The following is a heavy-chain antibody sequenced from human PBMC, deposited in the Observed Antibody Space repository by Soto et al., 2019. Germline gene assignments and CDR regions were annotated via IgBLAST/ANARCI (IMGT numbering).Heavy chain of an antibody. Sequence: EVQLVESGGGLVKPGGFLRLSCAASGFTFSSYSMNWVRQAPGKGVEWVSSISSSSSYIYYADSVKGRFTISRDNAKNSLYLQMNSLRAEDTAVYYCARDDHSSSRRSDYLGQGTLVTVSS. CDR2: ISSSSSYI. CDR3: ARDDHSSSRRSDY. D-gene: IGHD6-6*01. V-gene: IGHV3-21*01. CDR1: GFTFSSYS. J-gene: IGHJ4*02.